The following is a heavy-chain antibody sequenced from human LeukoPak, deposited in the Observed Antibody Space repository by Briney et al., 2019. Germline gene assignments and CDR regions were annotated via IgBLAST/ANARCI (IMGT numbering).Heavy chain of an antibody. J-gene: IGHJ3*02. CDR2: IYSGGST. Sequence: PGGSLRLSCAASGFTVSSNYMSWVRQAPGKGLEWVSVIYSGGSTYYADSVKGRFTISRHNSKNTLYLQMNSLRAEDTAVYYCARGGWGSWSYYGAFDIWGQGTMVTVSS. CDR3: ARGGWGSWSYYGAFDI. D-gene: IGHD3-10*01. V-gene: IGHV3-53*04. CDR1: GFTVSSNY.